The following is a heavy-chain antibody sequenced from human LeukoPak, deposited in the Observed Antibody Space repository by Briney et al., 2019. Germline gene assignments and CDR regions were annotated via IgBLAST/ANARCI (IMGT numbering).Heavy chain of an antibody. CDR1: GYSLTSYW. CDR3: ARHGGSVAGTGAVDY. Sequence: GESLKISCKGSGYSLTSYWIGWVRQMPGKGLEWMGIIYPGDSDTRYSPSFQGQVTISADKSISTAYLQWSSLKASDTAMYYCARHGGSVAGTGAVDYWGQGTLVTVSS. J-gene: IGHJ4*02. CDR2: IYPGDSDT. V-gene: IGHV5-51*01. D-gene: IGHD6-19*01.